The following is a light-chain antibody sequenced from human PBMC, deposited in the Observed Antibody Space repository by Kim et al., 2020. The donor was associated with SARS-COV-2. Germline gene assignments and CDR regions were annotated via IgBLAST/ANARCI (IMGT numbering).Light chain of an antibody. J-gene: IGLJ1*01. Sequence: PGQTASITCSGYKLGEKYVSSYQQKPGQSPVVVIYQDNRRPSGIPERFSGSNSGITATLTISGTQAMDEADYYCQAWDSSTHNYVFGGGTKVTVL. CDR2: QDN. CDR1: KLGEKY. CDR3: QAWDSSTHNYV. V-gene: IGLV3-1*01.